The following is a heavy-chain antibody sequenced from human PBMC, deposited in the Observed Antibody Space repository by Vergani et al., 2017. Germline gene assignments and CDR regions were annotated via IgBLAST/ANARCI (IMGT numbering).Heavy chain of an antibody. D-gene: IGHD6-19*01. CDR2: INPNSGGT. J-gene: IGHJ5*02. CDR3: ARGRPPWSAVAGGNWFDP. CDR1: GYTFTGYY. V-gene: IGHV1-2*02. Sequence: QVHLVQSGAEVKKPGASVKVSCKASGYTFTGYYMHWVRQAPGQGLEWMGWINPNSGGTNYAQKFQGRVTMTRDTSISTAYMELSRLRSDDTAVYYCARGRPPWSAVAGGNWFDPWGQGTLVTVSS.